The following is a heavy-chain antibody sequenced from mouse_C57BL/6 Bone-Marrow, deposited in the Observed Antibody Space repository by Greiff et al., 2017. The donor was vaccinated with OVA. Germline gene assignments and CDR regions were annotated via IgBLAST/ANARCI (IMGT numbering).Heavy chain of an antibody. CDR2: IWSGGST. CDR3: ARNGGYDYDPYYAMDY. CDR1: GFSLTSYG. D-gene: IGHD2-4*01. V-gene: IGHV2-2*01. J-gene: IGHJ4*01. Sequence: VHLVESGPGLVQPSQSLSITCTVSGFSLTSYGVHWVRQSPGKGLEWLGVIWSGGSTDYNAAFISRLSISKDNSKSQVFFKMNSLQADDTAIYYCARNGGYDYDPYYAMDYWGQGTSVTVSS.